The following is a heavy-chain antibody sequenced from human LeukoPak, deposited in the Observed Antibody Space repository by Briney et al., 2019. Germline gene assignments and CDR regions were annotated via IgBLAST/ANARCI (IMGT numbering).Heavy chain of an antibody. CDR1: GFTVSSNY. D-gene: IGHD6-19*01. Sequence: GGSLRLSCAASGFTVSSNYMSWVRQAPGKGLEWVSVIYSGGSTYYADSVKGRSTISRDNSKNTLYLQMNSLRAEDTAVYYCARATGYSSGWYPGYWGQGTLVTVSS. CDR2: IYSGGST. J-gene: IGHJ4*02. V-gene: IGHV3-53*01. CDR3: ARATGYSSGWYPGY.